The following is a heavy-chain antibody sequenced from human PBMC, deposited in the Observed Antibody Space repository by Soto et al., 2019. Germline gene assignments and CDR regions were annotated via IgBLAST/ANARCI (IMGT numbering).Heavy chain of an antibody. CDR1: GYTFTSYG. V-gene: IGHV1-18*01. D-gene: IGHD5-12*01. Sequence: QVQLVQSGAEVKKPGASVKVSCKASGYTFTSYGISWVRQAPGQGLEWMGWISAYNGNTNYAQKLQGRVTMTTDTXXSXAXXELRSLRSDDTAVYYCARVDGWRDGYNYGGFWFDPWGQGTLVTVSS. CDR3: ARVDGWRDGYNYGGFWFDP. CDR2: ISAYNGNT. J-gene: IGHJ5*02.